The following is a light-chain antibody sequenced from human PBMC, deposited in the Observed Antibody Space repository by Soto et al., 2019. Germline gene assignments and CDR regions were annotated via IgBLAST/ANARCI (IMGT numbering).Light chain of an antibody. V-gene: IGLV1-44*01. CDR2: TTD. J-gene: IGLJ1*01. CDR3: VAWDASLNGHV. Sequence: QSALTQPPSASGTPGQRVTLSCSGSSSNIGSNSVGWYQQLPGAAPKVLISTTDKRPSGVPDRFSGSKSGTSASLAISGLQSDDEAAYYCVAWDASLNGHVFGTGTKVTV. CDR1: SSNIGSNS.